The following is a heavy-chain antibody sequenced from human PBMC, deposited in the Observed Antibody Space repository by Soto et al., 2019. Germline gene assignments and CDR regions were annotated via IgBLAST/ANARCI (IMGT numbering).Heavy chain of an antibody. CDR2: SIPIFGTA. Sequence: SVQVSCKASVGIFSSYAISWVRQAPGRGLAWMGGSIPIFGTANYAQKFHGRVTITADASSSTAYMELSSLRSEDTAVYYCAIDVSPRGQPLYYGMDVWGQGTTVTVSS. J-gene: IGHJ6*02. D-gene: IGHD3-16*01. CDR1: VGIFSSYA. CDR3: AIDVSPRGQPLYYGMDV. V-gene: IGHV1-69*13.